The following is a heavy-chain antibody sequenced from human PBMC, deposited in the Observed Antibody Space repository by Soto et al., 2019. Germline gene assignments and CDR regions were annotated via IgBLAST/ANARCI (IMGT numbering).Heavy chain of an antibody. CDR2: IYYSGST. D-gene: IGHD6-6*01. CDR3: ARGGAHSKYSSSSGSCFDP. J-gene: IGHJ5*02. CDR1: GGSISSYC. Sequence: SETLSLTCTVSGGSISSYCWSWIRQPPGKGLEWIGYIYYSGSTNYNPSLKSRVTISVDTSKNQFSLKLSSVTAADTAVYYCARGGAHSKYSSSSGSCFDPWGQGTLVTVSS. V-gene: IGHV4-59*01.